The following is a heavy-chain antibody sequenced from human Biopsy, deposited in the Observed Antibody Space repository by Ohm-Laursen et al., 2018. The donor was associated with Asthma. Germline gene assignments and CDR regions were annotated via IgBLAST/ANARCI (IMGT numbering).Heavy chain of an antibody. V-gene: IGHV3-30*18. CDR3: AKGWYFDS. D-gene: IGHD6-13*01. Sequence: SLRLSCAAPGFTFSSYGMNWVRQAPGKGLEWVAIISHDGTTEYYADSVKGRFTISRDNSRDTVSLQMNSLRADDTAVYYCAKGWYFDSWGQGAQVTVSS. J-gene: IGHJ4*02. CDR1: GFTFSSYG. CDR2: ISHDGTTE.